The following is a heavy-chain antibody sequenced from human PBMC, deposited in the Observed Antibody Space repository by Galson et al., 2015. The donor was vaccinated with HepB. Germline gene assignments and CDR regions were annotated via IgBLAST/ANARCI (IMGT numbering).Heavy chain of an antibody. CDR2: IKQDGSEK. CDR1: GFTFSSYW. CDR3: ARYSGSYFEAFDI. J-gene: IGHJ3*02. V-gene: IGHV3-7*01. Sequence: SLRLSCAASGFTFSSYWMSWVRQAPGKGQEWVANIKQDGSEKYYVDSVKGRFTISRDNAKNSLYLQMNSLRAEDTAVYYCARYSGSYFEAFDIWGQGTMVTVSS. D-gene: IGHD1-26*01.